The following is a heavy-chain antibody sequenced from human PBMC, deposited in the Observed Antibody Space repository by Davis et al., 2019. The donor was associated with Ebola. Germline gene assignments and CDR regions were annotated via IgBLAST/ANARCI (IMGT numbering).Heavy chain of an antibody. J-gene: IGHJ6*02. D-gene: IGHD3-9*01. CDR1: GFTFSSYG. Sequence: PGGSLRLSCAASGFTFSSYGMHWVRQAPGKGLEWVAVIWYDGSNKYYADSVKGRFTISRDNSKNTLYLQMNSLRAEDTAVYYCARDLHPDYDIFVFGYYGMDVWGQGTTVTVSS. CDR3: ARDLHPDYDIFVFGYYGMDV. CDR2: IWYDGSNK. V-gene: IGHV3-33*01.